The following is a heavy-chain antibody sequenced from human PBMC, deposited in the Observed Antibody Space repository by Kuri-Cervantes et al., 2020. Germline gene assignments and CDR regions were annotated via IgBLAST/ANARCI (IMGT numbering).Heavy chain of an antibody. V-gene: IGHV1-8*01. CDR3: ARNPPPRYCSGGSCYSRDNNWFDP. CDR2: MNPNSGNT. Sequence: ASVKVSCKASGYTFTSYDINWVRQATGQGLEWMGWMNPNSGNTGYAQKFQGRVTTTRNTSISTAYMELSSLRSEDTAVYYCARNPPPRYCSGGSCYSRDNNWFDPWGQGTLVTVSS. J-gene: IGHJ5*02. D-gene: IGHD2-15*01. CDR1: GYTFTSYD.